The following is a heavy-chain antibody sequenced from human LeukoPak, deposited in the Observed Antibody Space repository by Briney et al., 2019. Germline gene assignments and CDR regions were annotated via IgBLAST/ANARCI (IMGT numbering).Heavy chain of an antibody. J-gene: IGHJ6*03. CDR1: GGSISSGDYY. D-gene: IGHD5-18*01. CDR3: ARRKAGYSYGLNYYYYYMDV. CDR2: IYYSGST. V-gene: IGHV4-30-4*08. Sequence: SETLSLTCTVSGGSISSGDYYWSWICQPPGKGLEWIGYIYYSGSTYYNPSLKSRVTISVDTSKNQFSLKLSSVTAADTAVYYCARRKAGYSYGLNYYYYYMDVWGKGTTVTVSS.